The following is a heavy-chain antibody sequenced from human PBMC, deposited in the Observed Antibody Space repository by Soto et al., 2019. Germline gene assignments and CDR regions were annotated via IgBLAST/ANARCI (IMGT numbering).Heavy chain of an antibody. CDR3: ARMRATAAAGTAAFDI. D-gene: IGHD6-13*01. V-gene: IGHV1-2*04. Sequence: ASVKVSCKASGYTFTGYYMHWVRQAPGQGLEWMGWINPNSGGTNYAQKFQGWVTMTRDTSISTAYMELSRLRSDGTAVYYCARMRATAAAGTAAFDIWGQGTMVTVSS. J-gene: IGHJ3*02. CDR2: INPNSGGT. CDR1: GYTFTGYY.